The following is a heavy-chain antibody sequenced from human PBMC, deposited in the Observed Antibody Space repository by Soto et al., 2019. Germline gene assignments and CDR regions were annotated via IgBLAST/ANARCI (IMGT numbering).Heavy chain of an antibody. D-gene: IGHD6-13*01. CDR1: GGSIRSGDYY. CDR3: ARDSKQLETGWWFDP. V-gene: IGHV4-61*08. Sequence: PSETLSLTCTVSGGSIRSGDYYWSWIRQPPGKGLEWIGYIYYSGSTNYNPSLKSRVTISVDTSKNQFSLKLSSVTAADTAVYYCARDSKQLETGWWFDPWGQGTLVTVSS. CDR2: IYYSGST. J-gene: IGHJ5*02.